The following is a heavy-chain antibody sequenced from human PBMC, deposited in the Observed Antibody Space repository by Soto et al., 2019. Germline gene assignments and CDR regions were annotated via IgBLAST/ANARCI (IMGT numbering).Heavy chain of an antibody. V-gene: IGHV1-69*13. CDR2: IIPIFGTA. CDR1: GGTFSSYA. CDR3: ARVRRVAARNWFDP. Sequence: ASVKVSCKASGGTFSSYAISWVRQAPGQGLEWMGGIIPIFGTANYAQKFQGRVTITADESTSTAYMELSSLRSEDTAVYYCARVRRVAARNWFDPWGQGTLVTVSS. J-gene: IGHJ5*02. D-gene: IGHD2-15*01.